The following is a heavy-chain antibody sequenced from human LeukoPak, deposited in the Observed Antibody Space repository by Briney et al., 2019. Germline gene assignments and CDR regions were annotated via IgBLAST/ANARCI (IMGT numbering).Heavy chain of an antibody. CDR3: ARVDVWGSFRSHY. D-gene: IGHD3-16*02. CDR2: IDSDGSET. CDR1: GFTFSSYW. V-gene: IGHV3-74*01. J-gene: IGHJ4*02. Sequence: GGSLRLSCAASGFTFSSYWMHWVRRAPGKGLMWVSRIDSDGSETSYADSVKGRFTISRDNAKNTLYLQMNSLRVEDTAVYYCARVDVWGSFRSHYWGQGTLVTVSS.